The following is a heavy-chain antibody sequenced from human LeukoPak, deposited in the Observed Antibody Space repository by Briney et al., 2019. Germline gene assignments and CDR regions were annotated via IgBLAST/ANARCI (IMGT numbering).Heavy chain of an antibody. V-gene: IGHV3-48*01. D-gene: IGHD3/OR15-3a*01. Sequence: GGSLGLSCAASGFTFTDHIMNWVRQLPGKRLEWVACVSGSGSTVYYADSVKGRFTISRDNGKSSLYLQMNSLRVEDTAVYYCARDDGFSCYSYWGQGTLVTVSS. J-gene: IGHJ4*02. CDR2: VSGSGSTV. CDR1: GFTFTDHI. CDR3: ARDDGFSCYSY.